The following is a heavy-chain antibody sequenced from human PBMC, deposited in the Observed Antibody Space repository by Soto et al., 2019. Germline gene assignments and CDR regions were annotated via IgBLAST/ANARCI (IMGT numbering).Heavy chain of an antibody. CDR3: ANRLTTVNNYLHFDL. CDR2: IYWDDDK. Sequence: QITLKESGPTLVKPTQTLTLTCSFSGFSLSTSGVGVGWIRQPPGKALEWLALIYWDDDKRYSPSLKSRLTITKDTSKKQVVLTMTNMDPVDTATYYCANRLTTVNNYLHFDLWGRGTLVTVSS. V-gene: IGHV2-5*02. CDR1: GFSLSTSGVG. D-gene: IGHD4-17*01. J-gene: IGHJ2*01.